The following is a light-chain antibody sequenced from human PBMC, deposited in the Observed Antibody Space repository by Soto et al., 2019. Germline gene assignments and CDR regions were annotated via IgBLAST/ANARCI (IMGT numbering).Light chain of an antibody. CDR3: QQSYSTPYT. CDR2: AAS. J-gene: IGKJ2*01. Sequence: DIQMTQSPSSLSASVGDRVTITCRASQSTSSYLNWYQQRPGKAPKLLIYAASTLQGGVPSRFSGSGSGTDFTLTITSLQPADFATYYCQQSYSTPYTFGQGTKLEIE. CDR1: QSTSSY. V-gene: IGKV1-39*01.